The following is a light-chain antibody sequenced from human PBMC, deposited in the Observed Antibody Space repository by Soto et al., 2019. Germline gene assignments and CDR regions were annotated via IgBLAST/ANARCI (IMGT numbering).Light chain of an antibody. Sequence: DIQVTQSPSSLSASVRDRVTITCQASQSISSSLNWYQQKPGRAPKLLIYGASTLQGGVPSRFRGSGSGTDYTFTISSLQPEDFATYYCQQNERIPTFGQGTRLEI. V-gene: IGKV1-39*01. J-gene: IGKJ5*01. CDR2: GAS. CDR3: QQNERIPT. CDR1: QSISSS.